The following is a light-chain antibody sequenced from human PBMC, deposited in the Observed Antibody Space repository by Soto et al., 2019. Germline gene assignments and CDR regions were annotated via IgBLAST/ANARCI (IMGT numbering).Light chain of an antibody. CDR2: GVT. CDR3: SSYAGSNIFYV. CDR1: SSDVGGYNY. J-gene: IGLJ1*01. Sequence: QSALTQPPSASGSPGQSVTISCTGTSSDVGGYNYVSWYQQHPGKAPKLMIYGVTKRPSGVPDRFSGSKSGNTASLTVSGLQAEDEAAYYCSSYAGSNIFYVFGTGTKVTVL. V-gene: IGLV2-8*01.